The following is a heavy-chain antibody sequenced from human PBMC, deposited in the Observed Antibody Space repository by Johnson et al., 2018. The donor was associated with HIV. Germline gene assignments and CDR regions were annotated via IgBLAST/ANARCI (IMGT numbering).Heavy chain of an antibody. J-gene: IGHJ3*02. CDR3: ARGASPYYDILTGAGAFDI. D-gene: IGHD3-9*01. V-gene: IGHV3-43D*03. CDR1: GFTFDDYA. CDR2: ISWAGGST. Sequence: QLVESGGVVVQPGGSLRLSCAASGFTFDDYAMHWVRQAPGKGLEWVSLISWAGGSTYYADSMKGRFTISSDNSKNSLYLQMNSLRPEDTALYYCARGASPYYDILTGAGAFDIWGQGTMVTVSS.